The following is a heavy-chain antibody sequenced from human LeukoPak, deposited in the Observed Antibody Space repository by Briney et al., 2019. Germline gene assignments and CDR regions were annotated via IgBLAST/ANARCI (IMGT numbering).Heavy chain of an antibody. J-gene: IGHJ4*02. CDR2: IYTSGST. CDR1: GGSISSGSYY. Sequence: SETLSLTCTVSGGSISSGSYYWSWIRQPAGTGLEWIGRIYTSGSTNYNPSLKSPVTISVDTSKNQFSLKLSSVTAADTAVYYCAREDLETGSYGDFDYWGQGTLVTVSS. V-gene: IGHV4-61*02. CDR3: AREDLETGSYGDFDY. D-gene: IGHD3-10*01.